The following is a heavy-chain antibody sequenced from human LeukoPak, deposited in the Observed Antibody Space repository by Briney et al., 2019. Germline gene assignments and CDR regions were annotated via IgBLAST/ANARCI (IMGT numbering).Heavy chain of an antibody. CDR3: AKSANTDTAFDV. CDR2: ISYDGRIR. Sequence: PGGSLRLSCAASGFPFGSYSMLWVRQAPGKGLEWVAVISYDGRIRYYGDSVKGRFTISRDTSKQTLYLQMNSLRAEDTALYYCAKSANTDTAFDVWGHGTMVTVSS. D-gene: IGHD2-2*02. J-gene: IGHJ3*01. CDR1: GFPFGSYS. V-gene: IGHV3-30*18.